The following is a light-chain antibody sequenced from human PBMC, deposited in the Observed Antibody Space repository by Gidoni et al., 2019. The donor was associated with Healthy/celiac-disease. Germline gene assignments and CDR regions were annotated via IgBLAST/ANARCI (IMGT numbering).Light chain of an antibody. Sequence: DIQMTQSPSSLSASVGDRVTITCRESQSISSYLHWYQQKPGKAPKLLSYSASSLQSGVPSRFSGSGSGTDFTLNISSLQPEDCATYYCQQSYSTPITCGGGTKVEIK. CDR3: QQSYSTPIT. V-gene: IGKV1-39*01. CDR2: SAS. CDR1: QSISSY. J-gene: IGKJ4*01.